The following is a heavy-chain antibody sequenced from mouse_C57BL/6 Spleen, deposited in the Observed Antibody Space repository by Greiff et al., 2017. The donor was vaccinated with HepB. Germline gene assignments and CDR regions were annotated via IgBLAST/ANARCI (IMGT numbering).Heavy chain of an antibody. J-gene: IGHJ4*01. CDR1: GFNIKDDY. CDR2: IDPENGDT. D-gene: IGHD2-4*01. Sequence: EVQLQQSGAELVRPGASVKLSCTASGFNIKDDYMHWVKQRPEQGLEWIGWIDPENGDTEYASKFQGKATITADTSSHTDYLQLSSLTPEDTAVYYCTHYDYDGGYAMDYWSQGTSVTVSS. V-gene: IGHV14-4*01. CDR3: THYDYDGGYAMDY.